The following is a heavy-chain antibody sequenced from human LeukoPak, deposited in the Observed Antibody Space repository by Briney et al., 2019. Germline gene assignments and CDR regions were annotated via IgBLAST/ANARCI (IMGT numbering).Heavy chain of an antibody. V-gene: IGHV3-30*04. CDR1: GFTFSSYA. CDR2: ISYDGSNK. D-gene: IGHD3-9*01. J-gene: IGHJ4*02. Sequence: GGSLRLSCAASGFTFSSYAMHWVRQAPGKGLEWVAVISYDGSNKYYADSVKGRFTISRDNSKNTLYLQMNSLRAEDTAVYYCARDSRYFDWLPYDLEGYWGQGTLVTVSS. CDR3: ARDSRYFDWLPYDLEGY.